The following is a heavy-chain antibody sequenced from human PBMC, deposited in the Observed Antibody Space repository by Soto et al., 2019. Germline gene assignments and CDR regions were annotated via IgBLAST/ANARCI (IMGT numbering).Heavy chain of an antibody. V-gene: IGHV5-51*01. CDR3: ARQGQQLVPDLDY. D-gene: IGHD6-13*01. Sequence: DSLTISCKGSGYSFTNYWIGLVCQMPGKGLAWMGFIYPGDSDTRYSPSFQGQVTISADKSISTAYLQWSSLKASDSAMYYCARQGQQLVPDLDYWGQGTLVTVSS. CDR1: GYSFTNYW. CDR2: IYPGDSDT. J-gene: IGHJ4*02.